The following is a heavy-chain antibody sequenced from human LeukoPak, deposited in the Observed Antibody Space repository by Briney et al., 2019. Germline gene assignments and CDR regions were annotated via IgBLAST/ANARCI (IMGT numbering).Heavy chain of an antibody. CDR1: GFTFSSYE. Sequence: GGSLRLSCAASGFTFSSYEMNWVRQAPGKGLEWVSYISSSGSTIYYADSVKGRFIISRDNSKNTLSLQMNSLTADDTAVYYCVRGPRYYDDSGFHYGVFDMWGQGTVVTVSS. J-gene: IGHJ3*02. CDR2: ISSSGSTI. V-gene: IGHV3-48*03. CDR3: VRGPRYYDDSGFHYGVFDM. D-gene: IGHD3-22*01.